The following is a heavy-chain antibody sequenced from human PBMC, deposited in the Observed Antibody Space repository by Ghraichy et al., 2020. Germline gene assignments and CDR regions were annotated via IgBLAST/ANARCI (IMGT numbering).Heavy chain of an antibody. Sequence: LSLTCAASGFTFSHYYMSWIRQTPGKGLEWLSYIGSSGTTIDYADSVKGRFTISRDNSKNSLYIQMNSLRAEDTAVYYCARDRWAYEYWGQGTLVTVSS. CDR3: ARDRWAYEY. D-gene: IGHD6-13*01. CDR1: GFTFSHYY. J-gene: IGHJ4*02. CDR2: IGSSGTTI. V-gene: IGHV3-11*01.